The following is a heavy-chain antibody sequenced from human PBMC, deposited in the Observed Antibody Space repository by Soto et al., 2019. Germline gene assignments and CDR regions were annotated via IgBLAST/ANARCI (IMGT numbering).Heavy chain of an antibody. Sequence: PSETLSLTCTVSGGSISSGDYYWSWIRQPPGKGLEWIGYIYYSGSTYYNPSLKSRVTISVDTSKNQFSLKLSSVTAADTAVYYCARDVHRQLVPKGNWFDPWGQGTLVTVSS. CDR1: GGSISSGDYY. D-gene: IGHD6-6*01. J-gene: IGHJ5*02. CDR3: ARDVHRQLVPKGNWFDP. V-gene: IGHV4-30-4*01. CDR2: IYYSGST.